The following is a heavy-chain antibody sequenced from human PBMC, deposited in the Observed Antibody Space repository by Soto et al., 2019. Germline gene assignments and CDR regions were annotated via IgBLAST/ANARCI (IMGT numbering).Heavy chain of an antibody. CDR3: ARRSSSWYFDY. CDR1: GFTFSSYA. CDR2: ISGSGGST. D-gene: IGHD6-13*01. Sequence: EVQLLESGGGLVQPGGSLRLSCAASGFTFSSYAMNWVRQAPGKGLEWVSVISGSGGSTYYADSVKGRFTISRDNSKDTRYLQMNSLSAEDTAVYYCARRSSSWYFDYWGQGTLVTGSS. V-gene: IGHV3-23*01. J-gene: IGHJ4*02.